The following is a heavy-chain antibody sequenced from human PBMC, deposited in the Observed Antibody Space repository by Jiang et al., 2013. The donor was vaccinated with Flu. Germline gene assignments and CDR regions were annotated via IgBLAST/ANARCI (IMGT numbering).Heavy chain of an antibody. J-gene: IGHJ4*02. D-gene: IGHD1-14*01. CDR3: TADPPCVNPCFDY. CDR1: GFSFNDAW. V-gene: IGHV3-15*07. Sequence: VQLLESGGDLVKPGGSLRLSCVASGFSFNDAWMSWVRQAPGKGLEWVGRIKSKTYGGTTDYGAPVKGRFTISRDDSKDTLYLQMNSLKTEDTAVYYCTADPPCVNPCFDYWGQGILVTVSS. CDR2: IKSKTYGGTT.